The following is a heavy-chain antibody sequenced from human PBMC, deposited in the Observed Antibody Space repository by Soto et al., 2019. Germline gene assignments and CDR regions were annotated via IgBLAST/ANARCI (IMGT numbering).Heavy chain of an antibody. CDR3: AKAISFYDFWSANY. D-gene: IGHD3-3*01. CDR1: GFTFSSYP. J-gene: IGHJ4*02. Sequence: PXVSLSLSCAASGFTFSSYPMSWVRQAPGKGLDWVSSITGSGGSTYYADSVKGRFTISRDNSKNTLSLHMNGLRADDTAIYYCAKAISFYDFWSANYWGQGTMVTVSS. CDR2: ITGSGGST. V-gene: IGHV3-23*01.